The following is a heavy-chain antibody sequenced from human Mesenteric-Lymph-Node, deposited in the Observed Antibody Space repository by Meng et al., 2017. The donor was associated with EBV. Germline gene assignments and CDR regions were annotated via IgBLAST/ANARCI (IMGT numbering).Heavy chain of an antibody. CDR2: TYYRSKWYN. J-gene: IGHJ2*01. V-gene: IGHV6-1*01. CDR1: GDSVSSSSAA. Sequence: QVQLQQSGPGLVKSSQTLSPTCVISGDSVSSSSAAWTRIRQSPSRGLEWLGRTYYRSKWYNDYAVFVKSRITINPDTSKNQFSLQLNSVTPEDTAVYYCARGATSVFDLWGRGTLVTVS. CDR3: ARGATSVFDL.